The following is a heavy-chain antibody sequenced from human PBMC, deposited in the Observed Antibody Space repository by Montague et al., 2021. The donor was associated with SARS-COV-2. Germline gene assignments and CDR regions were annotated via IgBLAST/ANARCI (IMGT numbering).Heavy chain of an antibody. Sequence: SETLSLTCEVSGASISSNNWWIWVRQSPGKGLEWIGETYHSGSTNYNKSLRSRGTISVDKTKNQFSLKVNSAGAADTAVYYCARLGVVPSPRTFDPWGQGTLVTVSS. V-gene: IGHV4-4*02. D-gene: IGHD3-10*01. CDR2: TYHSGST. CDR3: ARLGVVPSPRTFDP. CDR1: GASISSNNW. J-gene: IGHJ5*02.